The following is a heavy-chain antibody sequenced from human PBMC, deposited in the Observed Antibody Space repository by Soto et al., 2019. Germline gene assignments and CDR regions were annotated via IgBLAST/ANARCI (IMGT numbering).Heavy chain of an antibody. D-gene: IGHD3-3*02. Sequence: QVQLVQSGAEVKKPGASVKVSCKASGYTFTSYGISWVRQAPGQGLEWMGWISGYNGNTNYAQKLQGRVTLTTDTPTSTAYMELRSLRSDDTAVYYCARSAHVISALYFQHWGQGTLVTVSS. CDR3: ARSAHVISALYFQH. J-gene: IGHJ1*01. CDR1: GYTFTSYG. V-gene: IGHV1-18*01. CDR2: ISGYNGNT.